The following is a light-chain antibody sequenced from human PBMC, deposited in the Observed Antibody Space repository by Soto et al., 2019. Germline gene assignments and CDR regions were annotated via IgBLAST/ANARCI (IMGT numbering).Light chain of an antibody. CDR3: QKYNSAPWT. J-gene: IGKJ1*01. CDR1: QGIRNC. V-gene: IGKV1-27*01. Sequence: DIQMTQSPSSLSASVGDRVTITCRASQGIRNCLAWYQEKPGKVPKLLIYAASTLQSGVPSRFSGSGSGTDFTLTISGLQPEDVATYYCQKYNSAPWTFGQGTKVEIK. CDR2: AAS.